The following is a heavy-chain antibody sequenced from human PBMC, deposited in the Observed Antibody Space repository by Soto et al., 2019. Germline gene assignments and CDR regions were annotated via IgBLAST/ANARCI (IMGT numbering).Heavy chain of an antibody. CDR3: AHMRGSGIYGMDV. J-gene: IGHJ6*02. CDR1: GFSLSTSGVG. V-gene: IGHV2-5*01. D-gene: IGHD3-10*01. Sequence: QITLKESGPTLVKPTQTLALTCTFSGFSLSTSGVGVGWVRQPPGKGLEWLALVYSNDDKRFSPTLQNRLTISEDTSKNQVVLTVTNMDPVDTATYYCAHMRGSGIYGMDVWGQGTTVTVSS. CDR2: VYSNDDK.